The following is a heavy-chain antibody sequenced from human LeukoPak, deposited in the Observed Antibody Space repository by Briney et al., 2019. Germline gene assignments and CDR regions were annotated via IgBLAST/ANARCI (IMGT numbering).Heavy chain of an antibody. CDR3: ARDYYDSSGYYGVYYYYGMDV. J-gene: IGHJ6*02. V-gene: IGHV3-48*02. Sequence: GGSLRLSCAASVVTFSSYSMNWVRQAPGKGLEWVSYISSSSSTIYYADSVKGRLTISRDNAKNSLYLQMNSLRDEDTAVYYCARDYYDSSGYYGVYYYYGMDVWGQGTTVTVSS. CDR1: VVTFSSYS. CDR2: ISSSSSTI. D-gene: IGHD3-22*01.